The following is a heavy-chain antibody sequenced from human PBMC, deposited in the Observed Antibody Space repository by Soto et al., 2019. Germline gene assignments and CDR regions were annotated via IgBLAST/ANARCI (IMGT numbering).Heavy chain of an antibody. D-gene: IGHD3-10*01. CDR3: AREGGSPPGNGFDP. CDR1: GYTFTGYY. CDR2: INPNSGGT. Sequence: ASVKVSCKASGYTFTGYYMHWVRQAPGQGLEWMGWINPNSGGTNYAQKFQGWVTMTRDTSISTAYMELSRLRSDDTAVYYCAREGGSPPGNGFDPWGQGTLVTAPQ. V-gene: IGHV1-2*04. J-gene: IGHJ5*02.